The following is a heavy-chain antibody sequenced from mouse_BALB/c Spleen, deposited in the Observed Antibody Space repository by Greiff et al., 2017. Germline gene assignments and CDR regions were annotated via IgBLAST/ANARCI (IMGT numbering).Heavy chain of an antibody. D-gene: IGHD2-4*01. V-gene: IGHV5-17*02. CDR1: GFTFSSFG. CDR3: ARTYDYGTWFAY. CDR2: ISSGSSTI. Sequence: DVMLVESGGGLVQPGGSRKLSCAASGFTFSSFGMHWVRQAPEKGLEWVAYISSGSSTIYYADTVKGRFTISRDNPKNTLFLQMTSLRSEDTAMYYCARTYDYGTWFAYWGQGTLVTVSA. J-gene: IGHJ3*01.